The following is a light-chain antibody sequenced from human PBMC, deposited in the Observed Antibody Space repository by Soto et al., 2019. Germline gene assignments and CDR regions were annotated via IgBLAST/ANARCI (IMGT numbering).Light chain of an antibody. CDR2: GNS. Sequence: QSVLTQPPSVFGAPGQRVTISCTGSSSNIGAGYDVHWYQQLPGTAPKLLIYGNSNRPSGVPDRFSGSKSGTSASLAITGLQAEDEADYYCQSYDSSLSGPVVFGGGTKVTVL. CDR1: SSNIGAGYD. V-gene: IGLV1-40*01. J-gene: IGLJ2*01. CDR3: QSYDSSLSGPVV.